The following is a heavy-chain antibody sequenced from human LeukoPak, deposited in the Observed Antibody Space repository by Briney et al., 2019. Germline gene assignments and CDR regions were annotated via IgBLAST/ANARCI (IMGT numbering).Heavy chain of an antibody. CDR2: TSSSSSYI. D-gene: IGHD3-22*01. CDR3: ARFFIGDYYDSSGYDY. J-gene: IGHJ4*02. V-gene: IGHV3-21*01. CDR1: GFTFSSYS. Sequence: GGSLRLSCAASGFTFSSYSMNWVRQAPGKGLEWVSSTSSSSSYIYYADSVKGRFTISRDNAKNSLYLQMNSLRAEDTAVYYCARFFIGDYYDSSGYDYWGQGTLVTVSS.